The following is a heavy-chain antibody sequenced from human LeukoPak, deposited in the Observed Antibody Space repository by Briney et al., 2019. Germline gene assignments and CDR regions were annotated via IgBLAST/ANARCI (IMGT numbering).Heavy chain of an antibody. D-gene: IGHD3-16*02. CDR3: ARSPYDYVWGSYRSDAFDI. CDR2: IYTSGST. Sequence: SETLSLTCTVSGGSISSYYSSWIRQPAGKGLEWTAQIYTSGSTNYNSSLKSRVTISVATSKNQLSLKLSSVTAADTAVYYCARSPYDYVWGSYRSDAFDIWGQGTMVTVSS. V-gene: IGHV4-4*07. J-gene: IGHJ3*02. CDR1: GGSISSYY.